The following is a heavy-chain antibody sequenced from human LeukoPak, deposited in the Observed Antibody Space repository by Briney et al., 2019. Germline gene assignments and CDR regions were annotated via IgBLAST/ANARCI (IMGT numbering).Heavy chain of an antibody. CDR2: INHSGST. V-gene: IGHV4-34*01. D-gene: IGHD6-13*01. J-gene: IGHJ4*02. CDR3: ARDVLLTPGIAAARPDY. CDR1: GGSFSGYY. Sequence: TSETLSLTCAVYGGSFSGYYWSWIRQPPGKGLEWIGEINHSGSTNYNPSLKSRVTISVDTSKNQFSLKLSSVTAADTAVYYRARDVLLTPGIAAARPDYWGQGTLVTVSS.